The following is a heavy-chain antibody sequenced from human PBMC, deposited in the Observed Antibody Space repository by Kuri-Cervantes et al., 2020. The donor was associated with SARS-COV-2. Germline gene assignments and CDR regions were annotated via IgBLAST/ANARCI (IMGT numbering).Heavy chain of an antibody. D-gene: IGHD2-2*01. CDR2: IYYSGST. V-gene: IGHV4-59*11. J-gene: IGHJ4*02. CDR1: GGSISSHY. Sequence: SETLSLTCTVSGGSISSHYWSWIRQPPGKGLEWIGYIYYSGSTNYNPSLKSRVTISVDTSKNQFSLKLSSVTAADTAVYYCARQFSSGIAVVPAANDHWGQGTLVTVSS. CDR3: ARQFSSGIAVVPAANDH.